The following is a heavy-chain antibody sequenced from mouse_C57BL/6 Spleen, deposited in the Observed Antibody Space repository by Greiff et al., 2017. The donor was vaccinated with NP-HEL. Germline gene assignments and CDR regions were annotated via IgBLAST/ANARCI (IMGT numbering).Heavy chain of an antibody. CDR2: IRSKSSNYAT. Sequence: GGGLVQPKGSLKLSCAASGFTFNTYAMHWVRQAPGKGLEWVARIRSKSSNYATYYADSVKDRFTISRDDSQSMLYLQMNNLKTEDTAMYYCVRCVYYYGSSPYAMDYWGQGTSVTVSS. CDR3: VRCVYYYGSSPYAMDY. D-gene: IGHD1-1*01. V-gene: IGHV10-3*01. CDR1: GFTFNTYA. J-gene: IGHJ4*01.